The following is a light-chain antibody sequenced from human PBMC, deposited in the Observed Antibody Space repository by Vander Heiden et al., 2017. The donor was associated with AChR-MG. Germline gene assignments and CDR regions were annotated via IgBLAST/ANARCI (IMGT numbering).Light chain of an antibody. Sequence: QSVLTQPPSVSGAPGPWVTISCTGSSSNIGAGYDVHWYQQLPGTAPKLLIYGNSNRPSGVPDRFSGSKSGTSASLAITGLQAEDEADYYCQSYDSSLSGHWVFGGGTKLTVL. J-gene: IGLJ3*02. CDR3: QSYDSSLSGHWV. CDR2: GNS. CDR1: SSNIGAGYD. V-gene: IGLV1-40*01.